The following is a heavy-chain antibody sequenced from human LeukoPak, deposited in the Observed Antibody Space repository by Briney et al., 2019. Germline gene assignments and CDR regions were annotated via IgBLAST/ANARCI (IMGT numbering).Heavy chain of an antibody. V-gene: IGHV3-48*03. CDR2: ISSSGSTI. CDR1: GFTFSSYE. J-gene: IGHJ4*02. CDR3: ARDPSQPYSSPYYFDY. Sequence: PGGSLRLSCAASGFTFSSYEMNWVRQAPGKGLEWVSDISSSGSTIYYADSVKGRFTISRDNAKNSLYLQMNSLRAEDTAVYYCARDPSQPYSSPYYFDYWGQGTLVTVSS. D-gene: IGHD6-19*01.